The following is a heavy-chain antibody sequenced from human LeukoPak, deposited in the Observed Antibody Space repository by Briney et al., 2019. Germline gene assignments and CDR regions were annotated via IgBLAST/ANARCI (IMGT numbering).Heavy chain of an antibody. Sequence: SETLSLTCTVSGGSISSGDYYWSWIRQPPGKGLEWIGYIYYSGSTYYNPSLKSRVAISVDTSKNQFSLKLSSVTAADTAVYYCAREAKALPYYFDYWGQGTLVTVSS. J-gene: IGHJ4*02. V-gene: IGHV4-30-4*01. CDR2: IYYSGST. CDR3: AREAKALPYYFDY. CDR1: GGSISSGDYY.